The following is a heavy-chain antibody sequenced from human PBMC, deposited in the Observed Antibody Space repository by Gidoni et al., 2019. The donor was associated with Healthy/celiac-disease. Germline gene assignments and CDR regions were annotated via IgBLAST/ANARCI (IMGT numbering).Heavy chain of an antibody. Sequence: EVQLLESGGGLVQPGGSLRLSCAASGFTFSSYAMSWVRQAPGKGLEWVSAISGSGGSTYYADSVKGRFTISRDNSKNTLYLQMNSLRAEDTAVYYCAKDFNYYYDSSGYLNWFDPWGQGTLVTVSS. CDR2: ISGSGGST. D-gene: IGHD3-22*01. V-gene: IGHV3-23*01. CDR1: GFTFSSYA. CDR3: AKDFNYYYDSSGYLNWFDP. J-gene: IGHJ5*02.